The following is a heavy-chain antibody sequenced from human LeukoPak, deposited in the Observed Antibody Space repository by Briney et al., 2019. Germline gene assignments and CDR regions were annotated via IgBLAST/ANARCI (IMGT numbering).Heavy chain of an antibody. CDR1: GGSISSGGYY. CDR2: IYYSGST. CDR3: ASGGFLQH. V-gene: IGHV4-31*03. J-gene: IGHJ1*01. Sequence: SETLSLTCTVSGGSISSGGYYWSWIRQHPGKGLEWIGYIYYSGSTYYNPSLKSRVTLSVDTSKNQFSLKLSSGTAAVTAVYYCASGGFLQHWGGSTLVSVST.